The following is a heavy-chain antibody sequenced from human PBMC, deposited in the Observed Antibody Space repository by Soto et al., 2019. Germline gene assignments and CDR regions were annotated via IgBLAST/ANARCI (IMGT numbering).Heavy chain of an antibody. V-gene: IGHV1-69*08. J-gene: IGHJ4*02. Sequence: QVQLVQSGAEVKKPGSSVRVSCKISGGSLSNITVSWVRQAPGLGLEWMGRVNPLLGTANYAQKFQGRVTLSADRSTNTAYMDMTSLTSDDTAMYYWALLPLDSWGQGALVTFSS. CDR3: ALLPLDS. CDR2: VNPLLGTA. CDR1: GGSLSNIT. D-gene: IGHD1-26*01.